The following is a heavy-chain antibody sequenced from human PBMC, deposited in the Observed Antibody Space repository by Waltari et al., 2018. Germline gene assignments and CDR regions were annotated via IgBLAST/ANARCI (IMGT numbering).Heavy chain of an antibody. CDR1: GFTVSSNY. J-gene: IGHJ5*02. D-gene: IGHD3-3*01. CDR2: IRNSGDTP. Sequence: EVQLVESGGGLIQPGGSLRLSCAASGFTVSSNYMSWVRQAPGKGLEWVSSIRNSGDTPFYADSVRGRFTISKDISKNTLFLDMIGLRGEDTATYYCAKSSFNYDFVMATWGQGALVTVSS. CDR3: AKSSFNYDFVMAT. V-gene: IGHV3-53*01.